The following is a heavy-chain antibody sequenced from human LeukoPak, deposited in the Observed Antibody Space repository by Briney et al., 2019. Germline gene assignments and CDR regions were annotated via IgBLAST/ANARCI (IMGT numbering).Heavy chain of an antibody. D-gene: IGHD3-10*01. CDR3: AKRGIVIRGVIIIGFHKEAYYFDY. CDR1: GITVSNYG. J-gene: IGHJ4*02. V-gene: IGHV3-23*01. CDR2: IRESGGGT. Sequence: GGSLRLSCVVSGITVSNYGMSWVRQAPGKGLEWVSGIRESGGGTNYADSVKGRFIISRDNSKNTVYLQMNSLRAEGTAVYFCAKRGIVIRGVIIIGFHKEAYYFDYWGQGILVTVSS.